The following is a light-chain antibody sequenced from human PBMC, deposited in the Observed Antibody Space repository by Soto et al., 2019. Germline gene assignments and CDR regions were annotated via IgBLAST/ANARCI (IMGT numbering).Light chain of an antibody. Sequence: QSALTQPRSVSGSPGQSVTISCTGTGSDVGGYNYVSWYQQYPGKAPRLMIYDVTKRPSGVPDRFSGSKSGNTDSLTISRLQAEDEADYFCCSYAASYNVAFGGETKVTVL. V-gene: IGLV2-11*01. CDR3: CSYAASYNVA. J-gene: IGLJ2*01. CDR2: DVT. CDR1: GSDVGGYNY.